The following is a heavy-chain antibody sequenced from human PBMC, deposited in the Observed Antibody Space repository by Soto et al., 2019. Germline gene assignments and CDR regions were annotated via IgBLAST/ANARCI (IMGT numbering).Heavy chain of an antibody. CDR3: ARLGWSSSLRNNWFDP. Sequence: SETLSLTCTVSGGSISSGGYYWSWIRQHPGKGLEWIGYIYYSGSTYYNPSLKSRVTISVDTSKNQFSLKLSSVTAADTAVYYCARLGWSSSLRNNWFDPWGQGTLVTVSS. J-gene: IGHJ5*02. CDR1: GGSISSGGYY. D-gene: IGHD6-13*01. CDR2: IYYSGST. V-gene: IGHV4-31*03.